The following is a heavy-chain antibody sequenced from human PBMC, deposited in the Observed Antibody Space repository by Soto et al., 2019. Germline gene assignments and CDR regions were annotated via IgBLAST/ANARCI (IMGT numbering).Heavy chain of an antibody. J-gene: IGHJ6*02. V-gene: IGHV5-51*01. CDR1: GYSFTSYL. CDR3: ARDYYGSGSHSYYYYYGMDV. CDR2: IYPGDSDT. D-gene: IGHD3-10*01. Sequence: GESLKISCQGSGYSFTSYLSGWVRTLPGKGLEWMGIIYPGDSDTRYSPSFQGQVTISADKSISTAYLQWSSLKASDTAMYYCARDYYGSGSHSYYYYYGMDVWGQGTTVTVSS.